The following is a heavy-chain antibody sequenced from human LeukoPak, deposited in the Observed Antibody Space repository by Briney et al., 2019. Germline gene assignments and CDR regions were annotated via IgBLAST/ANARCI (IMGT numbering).Heavy chain of an antibody. CDR2: INHSGST. CDR1: GGSISSSSYY. CDR3: ARVDCGGDCYSDDY. J-gene: IGHJ4*02. D-gene: IGHD2-21*02. V-gene: IGHV4-39*07. Sequence: SETLSLTCTVSGGSISSSSYYWGWIRQPPGKGLEWIGEINHSGSTNYNPSLKSRVTISVDTSKNQFSLKLSSVTAADTAVYYCARVDCGGDCYSDDYWGQGTLVTVSS.